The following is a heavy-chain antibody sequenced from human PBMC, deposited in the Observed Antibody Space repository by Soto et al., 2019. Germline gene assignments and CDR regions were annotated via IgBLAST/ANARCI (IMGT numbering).Heavy chain of an antibody. J-gene: IGHJ6*02. CDR2: IDTYNGKT. CDR1: GYTFSSYG. V-gene: IGHV1-18*01. D-gene: IGHD6-19*01. Sequence: GASVKVSCKASGYTFSSYGISWVRQAPGQGLEWMGWIDTYNGKTYYAQKFQQRVTITRDMSTSTAYMELSSLRSEDTAVYYCAATAVAGRSYYSGMDVWGQGTTVTVSS. CDR3: AATAVAGRSYYSGMDV.